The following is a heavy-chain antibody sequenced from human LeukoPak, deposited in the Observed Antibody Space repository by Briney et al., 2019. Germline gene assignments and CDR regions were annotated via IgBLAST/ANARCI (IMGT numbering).Heavy chain of an antibody. J-gene: IGHJ5*02. CDR2: MSPDSGKT. V-gene: IGHV1-8*01. Sequence: GASVKVSCKASGYTFTSYDVNWVRQATGQGLEWMGWMSPDSGKTSYAQKFRGRVTMTRNTSISTAYLDLSSLTSEDTAVYYCARVSMRVRGARRFDPWGQGTLVTVSS. D-gene: IGHD3-10*01. CDR1: GYTFTSYD. CDR3: ARVSMRVRGARRFDP.